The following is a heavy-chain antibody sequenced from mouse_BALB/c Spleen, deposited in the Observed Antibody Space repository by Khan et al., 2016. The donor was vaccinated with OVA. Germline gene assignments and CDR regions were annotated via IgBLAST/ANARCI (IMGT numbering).Heavy chain of an antibody. CDR3: TRIGDLVAY. CDR2: IYTGNSDT. D-gene: IGHD2-13*01. CDR1: GYTFTSYW. Sequence: VQLQQSGPVLARPGTSVKMSCKASGYTFTSYWMHWVKQRPGQGLEWIGAIYTGNSDTSYNQKFKGKAKLTAVTSTSTAYMEHSSLTNEDSAVYYCTRIGDLVAYWGQGTLVTVSA. V-gene: IGHV1-5*01. J-gene: IGHJ3*01.